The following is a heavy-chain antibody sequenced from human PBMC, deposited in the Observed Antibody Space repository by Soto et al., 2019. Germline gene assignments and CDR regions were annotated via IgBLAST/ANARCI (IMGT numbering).Heavy chain of an antibody. CDR2: IKQDGSEK. V-gene: IGHV3-7*03. CDR3: GRYSSSSGWIDP. D-gene: IGHD6-6*01. Sequence: GASLRLSCSASGFTFSSYWMNWVRQAPGKGLEWVANIKQDGSEKYYVDSVKSRFTISRDNAENSLYLQMNSLRAEDTAVYYCGRYSSSSGWIDPWGQGTLVTVSS. J-gene: IGHJ5*02. CDR1: GFTFSSYW.